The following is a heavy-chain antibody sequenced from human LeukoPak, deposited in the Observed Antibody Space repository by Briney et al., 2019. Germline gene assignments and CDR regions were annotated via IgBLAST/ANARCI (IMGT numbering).Heavy chain of an antibody. CDR3: ARRLRLPYYYYMDV. V-gene: IGHV4-30-2*01. CDR1: GGSISSGGYY. Sequence: SQTLSLTCAVSGGSISSGGYYWSWIRQPPGKGLEWIGEINHSGSTNYNPSLKSRVTISVDTSKNQFSLKLSSVTAADTAVYYCARRLRLPYYYYMDVWGKGTTVTVSS. J-gene: IGHJ6*03. D-gene: IGHD3-3*01. CDR2: INHSGST.